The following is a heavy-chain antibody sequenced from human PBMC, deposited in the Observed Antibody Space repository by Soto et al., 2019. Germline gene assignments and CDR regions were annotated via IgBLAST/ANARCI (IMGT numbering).Heavy chain of an antibody. CDR2: IYASGSP. Sequence: TLSLTCTISGGSISVYYWSWVRQPPGHELEWIGYIYASGSPYYNPSLRSRVTTSADTSKNQISLKLTSPTAADTAVYYCARGVGSSPPRYWGRGTLVTVSS. J-gene: IGHJ4*02. CDR3: ARGVGSSPPRY. D-gene: IGHD1-26*01. CDR1: GGSISVYY. V-gene: IGHV4-59*01.